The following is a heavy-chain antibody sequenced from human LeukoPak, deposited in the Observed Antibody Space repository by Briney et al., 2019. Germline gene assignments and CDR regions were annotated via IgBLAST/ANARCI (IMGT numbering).Heavy chain of an antibody. CDR1: GGSISSGGYY. J-gene: IGHJ5*02. V-gene: IGHV4-31*03. Sequence: PSQTLSLTCTVSGGSISSGGYYWSWIRQHPGKGLEWIGYIYYSGSTYYNPSLKSRVTISVDTSKNQFSLKLSSVTAADTAVYYCARGPYSSSWYVAENWFDPWGQGTLVTVSS. CDR3: ARGPYSSSWYVAENWFDP. D-gene: IGHD6-13*01. CDR2: IYYSGST.